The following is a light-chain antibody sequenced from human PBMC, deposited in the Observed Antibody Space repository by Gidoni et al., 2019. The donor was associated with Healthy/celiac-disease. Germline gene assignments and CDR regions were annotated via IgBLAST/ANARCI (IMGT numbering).Light chain of an antibody. V-gene: IGKV3-11*01. Sequence: ELVLTQSPATLSVAPGERATLSCRASQSVSSYLAWYQQKPGQAPRLLIYDASNRATGIPARFSGRGSGTDFTLTISSLEPEDFAVYYCQQRSNWPPSWTFGQGTKVEIK. CDR1: QSVSSY. CDR3: QQRSNWPPSWT. CDR2: DAS. J-gene: IGKJ1*01.